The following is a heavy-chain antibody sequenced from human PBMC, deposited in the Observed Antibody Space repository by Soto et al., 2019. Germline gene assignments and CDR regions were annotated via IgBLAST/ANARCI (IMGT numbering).Heavy chain of an antibody. Sequence: QVQLGQPGAEVKKLGSSWKVSGKPSGGPFTSKAITGVRKAPGQGLEWVGGIIPIFGTANYAQKFQGRVTITADESTSTAYMELSSLRSEDTAVYYCARVIVGATADDAFDIWGQGTMVTVSS. CDR1: GGPFTSKA. D-gene: IGHD1-26*01. V-gene: IGHV1-69*12. CDR3: ARVIVGATADDAFDI. CDR2: IIPIFGTA. J-gene: IGHJ3*02.